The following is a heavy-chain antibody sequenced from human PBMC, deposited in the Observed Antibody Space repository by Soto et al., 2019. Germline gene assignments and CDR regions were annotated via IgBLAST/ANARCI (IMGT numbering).Heavy chain of an antibody. CDR2: IKPDGSAK. CDR3: ARDRGYDAHDYYYNAMDV. CDR1: GFILSTYW. V-gene: IGHV3-7*01. Sequence: PGGSLRLSCAASGFILSTYWMTWVRQAPGKGLEWVANIKPDGSAKNYVDSVKGRFTISRDNAKNSLYLQMNSLRAEDTAVYYCARDRGYDAHDYYYNAMDVWGQGTMVTVSS. J-gene: IGHJ6*02. D-gene: IGHD2-15*01.